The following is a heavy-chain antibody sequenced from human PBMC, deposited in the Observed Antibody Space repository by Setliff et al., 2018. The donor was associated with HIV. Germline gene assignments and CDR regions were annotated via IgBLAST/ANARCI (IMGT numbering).Heavy chain of an antibody. CDR3: ARVFPHPYGNSWFDT. CDR2: IYNSG. J-gene: IGHJ5*02. CDR1: GDSIDSPHY. Sequence: PSETLSLTCTVSGDSIDSPHYWSWIRQPPGKGLEWIGYIYNSGNYNPSLKSRVIMAVDTSKNEFSLKLSSVTAADTAVYYCARVFPHPYGNSWFDTWGQGILVTVSS. V-gene: IGHV4-59*11. D-gene: IGHD3-16*01.